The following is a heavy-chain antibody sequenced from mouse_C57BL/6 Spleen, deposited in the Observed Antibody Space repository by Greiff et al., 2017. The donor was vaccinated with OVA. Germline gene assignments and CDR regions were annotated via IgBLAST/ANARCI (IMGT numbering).Heavy chain of an antibody. CDR2: IYPGDGDT. D-gene: IGHD2-5*01. Sequence: VQLQQSGAELVKPGASVKISCKASGYAFSSYWMNWVKQRPGKGLEWIGQIYPGDGDTNYNGKFKGKATLTGDKSSSTPYMQLSSLTSEDSAVXCCASHSKAVYDFDYWGQGTTLTVSS. CDR3: ASHSKAVYDFDY. CDR1: GYAFSSYW. V-gene: IGHV1-80*01. J-gene: IGHJ2*01.